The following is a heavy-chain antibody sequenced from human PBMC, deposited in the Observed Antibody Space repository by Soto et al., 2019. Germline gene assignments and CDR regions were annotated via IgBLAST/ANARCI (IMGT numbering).Heavy chain of an antibody. V-gene: IGHV1-46*01. Sequence: QVQLVQSGAEVKKPGTSVKVSCMASGYTFTSSYMHWMRQAPGQGLEWVGMINPSGGSTIYAQKFVGSGTMSRDTSTSTVCMELRSLRSEDTAMYFCARDFRYCTNGGCYARGPCDYWGQGTLVTVSS. CDR2: INPSGGST. CDR1: GYTFTSSY. D-gene: IGHD2-8*01. CDR3: ARDFRYCTNGGCYARGPCDY. J-gene: IGHJ4*02.